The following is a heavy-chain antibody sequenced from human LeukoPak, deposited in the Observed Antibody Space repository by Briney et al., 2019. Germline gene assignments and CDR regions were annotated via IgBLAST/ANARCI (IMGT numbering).Heavy chain of an antibody. V-gene: IGHV3-21*01. CDR2: ISISSSYR. Sequence: GGSLRLSCAASGFTFSSYNMNWVRQAPGKGLEWVSSISISSSYRYYADSVKGRFTISRDNAKNSLYVQMNSLRAEDTAVYYCARGRAHELHSGWYLPFDYWGQGTLVTVSS. D-gene: IGHD6-19*01. J-gene: IGHJ4*02. CDR1: GFTFSSYN. CDR3: ARGRAHELHSGWYLPFDY.